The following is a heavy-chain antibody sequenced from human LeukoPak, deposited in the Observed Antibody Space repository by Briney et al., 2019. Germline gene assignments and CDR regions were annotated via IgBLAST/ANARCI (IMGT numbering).Heavy chain of an antibody. CDR1: GFTFSSYG. CDR2: ISYDGSNK. J-gene: IGHJ6*02. CDR3: ARDLARPPLYYYYYGMDV. V-gene: IGHV3-30*03. D-gene: IGHD3-16*01. Sequence: GGSLRLSCAASGFTFSSYGMHWVRQAPGKGLEWVAVISYDGSNKYYADSVKGRFTISRDNSKNTLYLQMNSLRAEDTAVYYCARDLARPPLYYYYYGMDVWGQGTTVTVSS.